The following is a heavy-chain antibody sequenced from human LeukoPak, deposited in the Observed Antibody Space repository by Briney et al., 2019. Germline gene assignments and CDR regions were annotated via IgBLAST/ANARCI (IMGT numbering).Heavy chain of an antibody. V-gene: IGHV3-48*03. Sequence: GGSLRLSCAASGFTFSSYEMNWVRQAPGKGLEWVSYISSSGGTIYYPDSVKGRFTISRDNAKNSLYLQMNSLRAEDTAIYYCARLPSGAFDIWGQGTMVTVSS. J-gene: IGHJ3*02. D-gene: IGHD1-14*01. CDR1: GFTFSSYE. CDR3: ARLPSGAFDI. CDR2: ISSSGGTI.